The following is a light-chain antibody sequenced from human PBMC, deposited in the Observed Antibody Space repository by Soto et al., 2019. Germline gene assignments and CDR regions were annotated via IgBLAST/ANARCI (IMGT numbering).Light chain of an antibody. CDR1: QSISSY. V-gene: IGKV1-39*01. J-gene: IGKJ2*01. Sequence: DIQMTQSPSSLSASVGDRVTITCRASQSISSYLNWYQQKPGKGPELLIYAASSLQSGVPSRFSGSGSGTDLTLTVSSLQPEDFATYYCQQGYNIPYTFGQGTKLEIK. CDR2: AAS. CDR3: QQGYNIPYT.